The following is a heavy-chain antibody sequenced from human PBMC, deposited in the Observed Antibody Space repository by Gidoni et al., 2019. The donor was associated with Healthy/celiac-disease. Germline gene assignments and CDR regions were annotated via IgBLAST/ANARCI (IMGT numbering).Heavy chain of an antibody. V-gene: IGHV4-31*03. D-gene: IGHD6-13*01. CDR2: IYYSGST. J-gene: IGHJ5*02. CDR1: GGSISRGGYY. CDR3: ARGSGMRTPTPFDP. Sequence: QVQLQESGPGLVKPSQTLSLTCTVSGGSISRGGYYWSWIRQHPGKGLEWIGYIYYSGSTYYNPSLKSRVTISVDTSKNQFSLKLSSVTAADTAVYYCARGSGMRTPTPFDPWGQGTLVTVSS.